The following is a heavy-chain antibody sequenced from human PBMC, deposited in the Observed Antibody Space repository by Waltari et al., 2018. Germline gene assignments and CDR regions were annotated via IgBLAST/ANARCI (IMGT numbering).Heavy chain of an antibody. CDR3: TRIAAASPYYFDY. Sequence: QVQLQESGPGLVKPSETLSLTCTVSGGSISSHYWSWIRQPPGKGLEWIGYIYYSGSTNYNPSLKSRVTISVDTSKNQFSLKLSSVTAADTAVYYCTRIAAASPYYFDYWGQGTLVTVSS. D-gene: IGHD6-13*01. V-gene: IGHV4-59*11. CDR1: GGSISSHY. CDR2: IYYSGST. J-gene: IGHJ4*02.